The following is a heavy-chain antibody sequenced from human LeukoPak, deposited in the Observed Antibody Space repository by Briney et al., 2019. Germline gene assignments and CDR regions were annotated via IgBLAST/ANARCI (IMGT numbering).Heavy chain of an antibody. D-gene: IGHD4-17*01. CDR2: IRSEANSYAT. V-gene: IGHV3-73*01. CDR1: GFTFSGSA. Sequence: PGGSLRLSCAASGFTFSGSAMHWVRQASGKGLEWVGRIRSEANSYATAYAASVKGRFTISRDDSKNTAYLQMNSLKTEDTAVYYCTSQLTTTGGYWGQGTLVTVSS. J-gene: IGHJ4*02. CDR3: TSQLTTTGGY.